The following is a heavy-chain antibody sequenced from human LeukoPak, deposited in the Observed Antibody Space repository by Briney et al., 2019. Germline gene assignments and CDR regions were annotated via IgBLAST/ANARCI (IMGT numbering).Heavy chain of an antibody. CDR1: GFTLSTYS. CDR3: ARTDY. Sequence: GGSLRLSCTVSGFTLSTYSLNWVRRAPGKGLEWVSFMTNSRSYYADSVKGRFTISRDNAKNSLYLQMNSLRAEDTAVYYCARTDYWGQGTLVTVSS. J-gene: IGHJ4*02. V-gene: IGHV3-48*01. CDR2: MTNSRS.